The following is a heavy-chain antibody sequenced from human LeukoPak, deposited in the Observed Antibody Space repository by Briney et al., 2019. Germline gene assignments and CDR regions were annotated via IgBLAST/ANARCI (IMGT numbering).Heavy chain of an antibody. V-gene: IGHV4-39*07. Sequence: SETLSLTCTVSGGSLSSSSYYWGWIRQPPGKGLEWIGSIYYSGSTYYNPSLKSRVTISVDTSKNQFSLKLSSVTAADTAVYYCARGYSHWYFDLWGRGTLVTVSS. CDR3: ARGYSHWYFDL. CDR2: IYYSGST. J-gene: IGHJ2*01. D-gene: IGHD1-1*01. CDR1: GGSLSSSSYY.